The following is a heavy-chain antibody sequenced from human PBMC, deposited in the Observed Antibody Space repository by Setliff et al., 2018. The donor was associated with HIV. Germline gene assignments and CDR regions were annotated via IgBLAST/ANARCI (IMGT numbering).Heavy chain of an antibody. J-gene: IGHJ4*02. V-gene: IGHV3-9*01. Sequence: GGSLRLSCAASGLTLDYYAMHWVRQAPGKGLEWVSGISWNSGTIGYADSVKGRFTISRDNAKNTLFLQMKNLRADDTAVYYCVRAPPNTVVSFFDCWGQGTLVTVSS. D-gene: IGHD2-15*01. CDR2: ISWNSGTI. CDR1: GLTLDYYA. CDR3: VRAPPNTVVSFFDC.